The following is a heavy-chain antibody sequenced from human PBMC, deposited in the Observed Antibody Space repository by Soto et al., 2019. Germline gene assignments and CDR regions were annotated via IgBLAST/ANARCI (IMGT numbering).Heavy chain of an antibody. J-gene: IGHJ6*02. CDR3: ARDRTAGYYDSSGAYGMDV. CDR2: ISYDGSNK. CDR1: GFSFSTYA. D-gene: IGHD3-22*01. V-gene: IGHV3-30-3*01. Sequence: GGPLRLSCAASGFSFSTYAIHWVRQAPGKGLEWVALISYDGSNKYYADSVKGRFTISRDNSKNTLYLQMNSLRAEDTAVYYCARDRTAGYYDSSGAYGMDVWGQGTTVTVSS.